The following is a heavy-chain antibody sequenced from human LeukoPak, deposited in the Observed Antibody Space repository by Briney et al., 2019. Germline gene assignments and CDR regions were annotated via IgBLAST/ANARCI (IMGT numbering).Heavy chain of an antibody. J-gene: IGHJ4*02. CDR2: IYSDNT. CDR3: ARRAGAYSHPYDY. CDR1: GFTVSSNS. V-gene: IGHV3-53*01. Sequence: GGSLRLSCAASGFTVSSNSMSWVRQAPGKGLEWVSFIYSDNTHYSDSVKGRFTISRDNPKNTLYLQMNSLRAEDTAVYYCARRAGAYSHPYDYWGQGTLVTVSS. D-gene: IGHD4/OR15-4a*01.